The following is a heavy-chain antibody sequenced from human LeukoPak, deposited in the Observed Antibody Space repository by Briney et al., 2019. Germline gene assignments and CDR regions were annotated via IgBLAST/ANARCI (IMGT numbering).Heavy chain of an antibody. V-gene: IGHV3-53*01. CDR1: GLIVSSNY. J-gene: IGHJ6*03. CDR2: IYSGGSI. CDR3: ARDVIIVVVPAAIPGGMDV. D-gene: IGHD2-2*01. Sequence: GGSLRLSCAASGLIVSSNYMTWVRQAPGKGLEWVSVIYSGGSIYYADSVKGRFTISRDNSRNTLYLQMNSLRAEDTAVYYCARDVIIVVVPAAIPGGMDVWGKGTTVTVSS.